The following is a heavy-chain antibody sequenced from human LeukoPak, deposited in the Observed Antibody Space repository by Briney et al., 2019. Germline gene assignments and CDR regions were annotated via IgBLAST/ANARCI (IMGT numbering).Heavy chain of an antibody. Sequence: GGALRLSCGASGFTFRTHGMHWVPRAPGKGLEWVAFIRYDEINKYYADTVKGRFPISRDSFKTTLYLQMNSLRPEDTAVYYCAKEGDYYGSGSYRDGFDIWGQGTRATVSS. CDR2: IRYDEINK. V-gene: IGHV3-30*02. J-gene: IGHJ3*02. D-gene: IGHD3-10*01. CDR3: AKEGDYYGSGSYRDGFDI. CDR1: GFTFRTHG.